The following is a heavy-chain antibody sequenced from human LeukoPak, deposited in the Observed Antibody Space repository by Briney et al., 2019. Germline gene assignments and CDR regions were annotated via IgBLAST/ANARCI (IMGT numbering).Heavy chain of an antibody. Sequence: PGRSLRLSCAASGFTFSSYGMHWVRQAPGKGLEWVSAISGSGGSTYYADSVKGRFTISRDNSKNTLYLQMNSLRAEDTAVYYCAKPDSSGYWAFDYWGQGTLVTVSS. V-gene: IGHV3-23*01. CDR3: AKPDSSGYWAFDY. D-gene: IGHD3-22*01. CDR2: ISGSGGST. J-gene: IGHJ4*02. CDR1: GFTFSSYG.